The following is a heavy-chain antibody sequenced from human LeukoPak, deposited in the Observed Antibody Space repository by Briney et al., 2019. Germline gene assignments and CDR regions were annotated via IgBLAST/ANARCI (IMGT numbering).Heavy chain of an antibody. J-gene: IGHJ4*02. CDR1: GYTFTGYY. CDR2: INPNSGGT. Sequence: ASVKVSCKASGYTFTGYYMHWVRQAPGQGLEWMGWINPNSGGTNYAQKFQGRVTMTRDTSTSTVYMELSSLRSEDTAVYYCASTNYYDSSGYYFLAGVLDYWGQGTLVTVSS. V-gene: IGHV1-2*02. CDR3: ASTNYYDSSGYYFLAGVLDY. D-gene: IGHD3-22*01.